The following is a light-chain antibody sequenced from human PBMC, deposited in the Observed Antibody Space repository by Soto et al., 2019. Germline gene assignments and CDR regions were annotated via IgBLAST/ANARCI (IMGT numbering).Light chain of an antibody. CDR1: QSVGPY. CDR2: GAS. CDR3: QQYNNWPLT. J-gene: IGKJ4*01. V-gene: IGKV3-15*01. Sequence: EIVLTQSPGTLSLSPGGRASLSCRASQSVGPYLAWYQQKPGQAPRLLIYGASTRATGIPARFSGSGSGTEFTLTISSLQSEDFTVYYCQQYNNWPLTFGGGTKVDIK.